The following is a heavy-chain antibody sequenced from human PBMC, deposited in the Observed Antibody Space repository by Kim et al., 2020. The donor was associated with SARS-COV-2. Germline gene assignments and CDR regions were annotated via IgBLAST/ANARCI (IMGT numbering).Heavy chain of an antibody. D-gene: IGHD1-26*01. CDR3: ARDYGMVEGCLY. J-gene: IGHJ4*02. Sequence: YAQKFQGGVTMTRDTSTSTVYMELSSLRSEDTAVYYCARDYGMVEGCLYWGQGTLVTVSS. V-gene: IGHV1-46*01.